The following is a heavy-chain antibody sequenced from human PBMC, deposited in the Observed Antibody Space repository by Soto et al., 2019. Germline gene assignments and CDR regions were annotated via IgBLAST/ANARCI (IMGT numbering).Heavy chain of an antibody. V-gene: IGHV1-18*01. CDR2: VSSYNGNT. D-gene: IGHD3-10*01. CDR1: GYTITDHG. Sequence: ASVKGYCKTSGYTITDHGIDWGRQAPGQGLEWVGWVSSYNGNTNYAYNLKDRVIMTTDASTSTAYMELRGLRSDDTAVYYCAREVEGSYSPADFWGQGTPVTVSS. J-gene: IGHJ4*02. CDR3: AREVEGSYSPADF.